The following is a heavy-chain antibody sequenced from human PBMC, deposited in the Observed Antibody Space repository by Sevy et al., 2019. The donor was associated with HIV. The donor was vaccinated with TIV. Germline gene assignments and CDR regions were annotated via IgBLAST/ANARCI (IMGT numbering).Heavy chain of an antibody. CDR1: GGSINNYW. D-gene: IGHD3-3*01. CDR3: ARDDQDSWSGYYKVQYQYIMDV. J-gene: IGHJ6*02. CDR2: IYSSGTA. V-gene: IGHV4-4*07. Sequence: SETLSLTCTVSGGSINNYWWGWIRQPAGKGLERIGRIYSSGTADYNPSLKSRVTMSVDTARNQFSLKMSSVTAADTAVYFCARDDQDSWSGYYKVQYQYIMDVWCQGTTVTVSS.